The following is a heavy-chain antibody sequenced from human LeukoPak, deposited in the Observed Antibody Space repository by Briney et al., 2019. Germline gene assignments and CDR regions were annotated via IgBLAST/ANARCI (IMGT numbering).Heavy chain of an antibody. CDR2: ISSSGSTI. V-gene: IGHV3-11*04. Sequence: PGGSLRLSCAASGFTFSDYYMSWIRQAPGKGLEWVSYISSSGSTIYYADSVKGRFTISRDNAKNSLYLQMNSLRAEDTAVYYCAKWLCSGGSCYLDYWGQGTLVTVSS. J-gene: IGHJ4*02. CDR1: GFTFSDYY. D-gene: IGHD2-15*01. CDR3: AKWLCSGGSCYLDY.